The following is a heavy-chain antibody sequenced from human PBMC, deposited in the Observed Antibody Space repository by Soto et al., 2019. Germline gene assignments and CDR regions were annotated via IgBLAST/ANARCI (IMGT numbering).Heavy chain of an antibody. CDR3: ARGVEATGSPGFSAFDI. D-gene: IGHD3-9*01. Sequence: SETLSLTCAVYGGSFSGYYWSWIRQPPGKGLEWIGEINHSGSTNYNPSLKSRVTISVDTSKNQFSLKLSSVTAADTAVYYCARGVEATGSPGFSAFDIWGQGTMVTVSS. J-gene: IGHJ3*02. CDR2: INHSGST. V-gene: IGHV4-34*01. CDR1: GGSFSGYY.